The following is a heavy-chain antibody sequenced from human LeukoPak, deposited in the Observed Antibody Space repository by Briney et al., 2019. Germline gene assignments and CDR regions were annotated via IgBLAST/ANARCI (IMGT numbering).Heavy chain of an antibody. CDR1: GFTFSDYS. CDR3: ARDQMRFLEWSKGEYYYMDV. D-gene: IGHD3-3*01. Sequence: GGSLRLSCAASGFTFSDYSFHWVRQAPGKGLEWVSYISSSSSTIYYADSVKGRFTISRDNAKNSLYLQMNSLRAEDTAVYYCARDQMRFLEWSKGEYYYMDVWGKGTTVTVSS. V-gene: IGHV3-48*01. CDR2: ISSSSSTI. J-gene: IGHJ6*03.